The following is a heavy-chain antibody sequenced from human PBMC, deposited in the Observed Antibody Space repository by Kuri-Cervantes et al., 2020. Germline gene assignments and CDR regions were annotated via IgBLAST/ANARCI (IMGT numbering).Heavy chain of an antibody. Sequence: ASVKVSCKASGYTFTGYYMHWVRQAPGQGLEWMGWINPNSGGTNYAQKFQGRVTMTRDTSISTAYMELSRLRSDDTAVYYCARKNLDSSGWYEEFDDWGQGTLVTVSS. J-gene: IGHJ4*02. CDR2: INPNSGGT. CDR3: ARKNLDSSGWYEEFDD. V-gene: IGHV1-2*02. D-gene: IGHD6-19*01. CDR1: GYTFTGYY.